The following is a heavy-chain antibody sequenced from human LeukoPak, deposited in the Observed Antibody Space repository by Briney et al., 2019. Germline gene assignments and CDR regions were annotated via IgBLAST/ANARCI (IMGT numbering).Heavy chain of an antibody. V-gene: IGHV4-4*02. CDR2: IYHTGGA. J-gene: IGHJ5*02. CDR3: ATMTHGDP. Sequence: SGTLSLTCAVSGVPIASHSWWSWVRQPPGKGLEWIGEIYHTGGANYKPSLKSRVTISVDTSKNQFSLKLSSVTTADTAVYYCATMTHGDPWGQGTLVTVSS. CDR1: GVPIASHSW.